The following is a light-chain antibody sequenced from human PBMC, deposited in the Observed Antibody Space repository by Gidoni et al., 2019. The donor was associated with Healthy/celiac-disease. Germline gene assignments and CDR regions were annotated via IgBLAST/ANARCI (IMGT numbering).Light chain of an antibody. Sequence: ESVLTQSPGTLSLSPGERATLSCRASPSVSSSYLAWYKQTPGQSPRLLIYGASSRATCIPDRLRGSGSGTDFTLTICRLEPEDFALYYCQQYGSSSWTFGQGTKVEIK. CDR2: GAS. J-gene: IGKJ1*01. CDR3: QQYGSSSWT. CDR1: PSVSSSY. V-gene: IGKV3-20*01.